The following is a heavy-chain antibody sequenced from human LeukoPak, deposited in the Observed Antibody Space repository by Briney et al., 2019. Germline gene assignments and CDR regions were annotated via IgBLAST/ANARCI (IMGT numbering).Heavy chain of an antibody. CDR2: IIPIFGTA. CDR1: GGTFSSYA. J-gene: IGHJ4*02. Sequence: ASVKVSCKASGGTFSSYAISWVRQAPGQGLEWMGGIIPIFGTANYAQKFQGGVTITTDESTSTAYMELSSLRSEDTAVYYCARGRPRGYSYGYLYFDYWGQGTLVTVSS. CDR3: ARGRPRGYSYGYLYFDY. V-gene: IGHV1-69*05. D-gene: IGHD5-18*01.